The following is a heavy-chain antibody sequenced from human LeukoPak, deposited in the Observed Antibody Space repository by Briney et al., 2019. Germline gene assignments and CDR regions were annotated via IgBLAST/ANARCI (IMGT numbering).Heavy chain of an antibody. V-gene: IGHV3-48*04. CDR2: ISSSGSTI. CDR3: ARAHSSSWFDAFDI. D-gene: IGHD6-13*01. CDR1: GFTFSSYS. J-gene: IGHJ3*02. Sequence: GGSLRLSCAASGFTFSSYSMNWVRQAPGKGLEWVSYISSSGSTIYYADSVKGRFTISRDNAKNSLYLQMNSLRAEDTAVYYCARAHSSSWFDAFDIWGQGTMVTVSS.